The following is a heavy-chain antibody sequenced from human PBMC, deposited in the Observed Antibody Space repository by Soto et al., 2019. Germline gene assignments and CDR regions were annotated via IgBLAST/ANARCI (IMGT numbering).Heavy chain of an antibody. CDR3: AREREVYAVGYHY. V-gene: IGHV3-30*01. D-gene: IGHD2-8*01. J-gene: IGHJ4*02. CDR1: ESSFSAYS. Sequence: XGSLKLSCSASESSFSAYSLHWVRQAPGKGLEWVAIISFDGSNRDYADSVKGRFTISRDNSKNTLYLQMNSLRPEDTAVYYCAREREVYAVGYHYWGQATLVTVSS. CDR2: ISFDGSNR.